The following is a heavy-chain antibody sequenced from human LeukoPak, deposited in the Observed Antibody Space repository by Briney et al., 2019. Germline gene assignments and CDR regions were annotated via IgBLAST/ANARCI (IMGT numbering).Heavy chain of an antibody. Sequence: SVKVSCKASGFTFTSSAVQWVRQARGQRLEWIGWIVVGSGNTNYAQKFQGRVTITTDESTSTAYMELSSLRSEDTAVYYCASSSRITGTTRSDYWGQGTLVTVSS. CDR2: IVVGSGNT. D-gene: IGHD1-7*01. CDR1: GFTFTSSA. CDR3: ASSSRITGTTRSDY. J-gene: IGHJ4*02. V-gene: IGHV1-58*01.